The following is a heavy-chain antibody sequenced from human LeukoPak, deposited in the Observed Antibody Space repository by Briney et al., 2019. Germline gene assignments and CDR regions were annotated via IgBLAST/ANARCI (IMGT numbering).Heavy chain of an antibody. Sequence: GASVKVSCKVSGYTLTELSMHWVRQAPRKGLEWMGGFDPEDGETIYAQKFQGRVTMTEDTSTDTAYMELSSLRSEDTAVYYCATVAGFWGGGPYYFDYWGQGTLVTVSS. D-gene: IGHD7-27*01. CDR2: FDPEDGET. J-gene: IGHJ4*02. CDR3: ATVAGFWGGGPYYFDY. V-gene: IGHV1-24*01. CDR1: GYTLTELS.